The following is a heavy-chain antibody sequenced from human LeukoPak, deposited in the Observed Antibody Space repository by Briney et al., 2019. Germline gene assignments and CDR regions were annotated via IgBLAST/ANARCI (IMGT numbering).Heavy chain of an antibody. CDR2: INSDGSST. CDR1: GFTFSSYW. CDR3: ASTGGVRFSNWFDP. V-gene: IGHV3-74*01. J-gene: IGHJ5*02. Sequence: GGSLRLSCAASGFTFSSYWMHWVRQAPGKGLVCVSRINSDGSSTSYADSVKGRFTISRDNAKNTLYLQMNSLRAEDTAVYYCASTGGVRFSNWFDPWGQGTLVTVSS. D-gene: IGHD3-3*01.